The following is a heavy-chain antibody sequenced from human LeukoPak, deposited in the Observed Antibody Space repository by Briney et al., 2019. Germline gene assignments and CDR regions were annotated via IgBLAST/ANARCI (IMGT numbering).Heavy chain of an antibody. J-gene: IGHJ6*02. Sequence: SETLSLTCTVSGGSISSYYWSWIRQPPGKGLEWIGYIYYSGSTNYNPSLKSRVTISVDTSKNQFSLKLSSVTAADTAVYYCARSQLWFGESEAAYYYGMDVWGQGTTVTVSS. D-gene: IGHD3-10*01. CDR2: IYYSGST. CDR3: ARSQLWFGESEAAYYYGMDV. CDR1: GGSISSYY. V-gene: IGHV4-59*01.